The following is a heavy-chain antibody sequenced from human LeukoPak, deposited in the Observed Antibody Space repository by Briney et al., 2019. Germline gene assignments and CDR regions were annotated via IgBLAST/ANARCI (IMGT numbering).Heavy chain of an antibody. CDR1: GFTFSSYA. CDR2: ISGSGGST. D-gene: IGHD1-26*01. CDR3: ARQPAWELLLPFDY. J-gene: IGHJ4*02. V-gene: IGHV3-23*01. Sequence: GGSLRLSCAASGFTFSSYAMSWVRQAPGKGLEWVSAISGSGGSTYYADSVKGRFTISRDNSKNTLYLQMNSLRAEDTAVYYCARQPAWELLLPFDYWGQGTLVTVSS.